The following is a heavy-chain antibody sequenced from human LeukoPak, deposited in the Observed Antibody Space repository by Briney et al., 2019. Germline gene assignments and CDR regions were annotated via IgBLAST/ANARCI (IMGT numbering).Heavy chain of an antibody. CDR1: GDSISSGIYY. V-gene: IGHV4-30-4*01. CDR2: IYYSGST. Sequence: PSDTLSLTGTVSGDSISSGIYYWNSIRQPPGKGLEWIGYIYYSGSTYYSPSLKSRITISVDTSKNQFSLKLSSVTAADTAVYYCARAPYSSSSARHIDYWGQGTLITVSS. D-gene: IGHD6-6*01. CDR3: ARAPYSSSSARHIDY. J-gene: IGHJ4*02.